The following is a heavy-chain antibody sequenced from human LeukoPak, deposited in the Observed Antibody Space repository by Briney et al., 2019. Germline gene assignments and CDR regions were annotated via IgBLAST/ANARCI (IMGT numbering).Heavy chain of an antibody. CDR1: GFTFSSYA. J-gene: IGHJ4*02. CDR2: ISYDGSNK. V-gene: IGHV3-30-3*01. Sequence: PGGSLRLSCAASGFTFSSYAMHWVRQAPCKGLEWVAVISYDGSNKYYADSVKGRFTISRDNAKNSLYLQMNSLRAEDTAVYYCASDDFLSQYYFDCWGQGTLVTVSS. D-gene: IGHD2-21*02. CDR3: ASDDFLSQYYFDC.